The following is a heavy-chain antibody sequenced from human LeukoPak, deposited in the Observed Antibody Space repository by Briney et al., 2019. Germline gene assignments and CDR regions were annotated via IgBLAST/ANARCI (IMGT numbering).Heavy chain of an antibody. D-gene: IGHD5-24*01. Sequence: PGGSLRLSCAASGFIFSGQSMNWVRQAPGKELEWVSYIKSDSATKFYADSVKGRFTISRDNSKKTLYLQMNSLRVEDTAVYYCARGDGYNDAEYLQHWGQGTLVTVS. V-gene: IGHV3-48*01. CDR1: GFIFSGQS. CDR2: IKSDSATK. J-gene: IGHJ1*01. CDR3: ARGDGYNDAEYLQH.